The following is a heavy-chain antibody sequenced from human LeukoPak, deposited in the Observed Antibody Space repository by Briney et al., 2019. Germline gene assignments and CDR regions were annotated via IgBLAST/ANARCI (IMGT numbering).Heavy chain of an antibody. CDR1: GYSISSGYY. V-gene: IGHV4-38-2*01. CDR2: LYHSGST. CDR3: AGNRGTYQPYYFDY. Sequence: SETLSLTCAVSGYSISSGYYWGWIRQPPGKGLEWIGSLYHSGSTYYNPSLKSRVTISIDTSKNQFSLKLSSVTAPDTAVYYCAGNRGTYQPYYFDYSGQGTLVTISS. D-gene: IGHD1-26*01. J-gene: IGHJ4*01.